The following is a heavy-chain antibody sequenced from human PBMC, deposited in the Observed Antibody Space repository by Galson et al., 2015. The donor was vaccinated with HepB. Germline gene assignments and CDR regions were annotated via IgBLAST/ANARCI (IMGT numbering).Heavy chain of an antibody. CDR3: ARDPAGVRTGWLPSYFDY. CDR1: GGSISYYY. J-gene: IGHJ4*02. Sequence: ETLSLTCTVSGGSISYYYWNWIRQSPGKGLEWIGYISYSGTANYNPSLKSRVTISVDTSKNLFSLKLSSVTAADTAVYYCARDPAGVRTGWLPSYFDYWGQGTLVT. D-gene: IGHD3/OR15-3a*01. CDR2: ISYSGTA. V-gene: IGHV4-59*01.